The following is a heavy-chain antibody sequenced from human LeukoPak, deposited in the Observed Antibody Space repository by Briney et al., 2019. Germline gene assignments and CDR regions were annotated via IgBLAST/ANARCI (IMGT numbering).Heavy chain of an antibody. CDR2: ISAYNGNT. Sequence: ASVKVSCKASGYTFTSYGISWVRQATGQGLEWMGWISAYNGNTNYAQKLQGRVTMTTDTSTSTAYMELRSLRSDDTAVYYCVRDRARERYYYDSSGYYGYFDYWGQGTLVTVSS. J-gene: IGHJ4*02. CDR1: GYTFTSYG. D-gene: IGHD3-22*01. V-gene: IGHV1-18*01. CDR3: VRDRARERYYYDSSGYYGYFDY.